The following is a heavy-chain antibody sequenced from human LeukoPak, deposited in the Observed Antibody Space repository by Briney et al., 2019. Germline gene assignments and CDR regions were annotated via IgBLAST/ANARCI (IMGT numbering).Heavy chain of an antibody. CDR3: AKGGTVYSGSRFDY. D-gene: IGHD1-26*01. CDR1: GFTFSSYA. Sequence: GGSLRLSCAASGFTFSSYAMSWVRQAPGKGLEWVSAISGSGGTTYYADSVKGRFTISRDNSKNTLYLQMNSLRAEDTAVYYCAKGGTVYSGSRFDYWGQGTLVTVSS. V-gene: IGHV3-23*01. J-gene: IGHJ4*02. CDR2: ISGSGGTT.